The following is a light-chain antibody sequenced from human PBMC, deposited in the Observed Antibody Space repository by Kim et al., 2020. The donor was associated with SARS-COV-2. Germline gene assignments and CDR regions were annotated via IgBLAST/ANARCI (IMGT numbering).Light chain of an antibody. CDR3: QSADSSGSDVV. V-gene: IGLV3-25*03. CDR2: KDR. Sequence: SYELTQPPSVSVSPGQTARITCSGDALPKKYAYWYQQKPGQAPVLVIYKDRERPSGIPERFTGSSSGTTVTLTISGVQAEDEADYYCQSADSSGSDVV. CDR1: ALPKKY. J-gene: IGLJ2*01.